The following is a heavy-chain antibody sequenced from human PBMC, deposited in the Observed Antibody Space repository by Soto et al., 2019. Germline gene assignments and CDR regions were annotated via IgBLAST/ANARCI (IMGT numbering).Heavy chain of an antibody. J-gene: IGHJ4*02. D-gene: IGHD3-22*01. V-gene: IGHV3-64D*06. CDR1: GFTFSNYA. Sequence: GGSLRLSCSASGFTFSNYALHWIRQAPGKGLEYVSSIGTNGDHTFYAESVKGRFTISRDNSKNTLYLQMRNLGPEDTAVYYCVKPPAYYIDSYAYYPVWGQGTLVTVSS. CDR2: IGTNGDHT. CDR3: VKPPAYYIDSYAYYPV.